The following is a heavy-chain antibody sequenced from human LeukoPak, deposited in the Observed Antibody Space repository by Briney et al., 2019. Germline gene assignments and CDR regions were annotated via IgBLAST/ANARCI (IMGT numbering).Heavy chain of an antibody. Sequence: PSETLSLTCTVSGYSISSGYYWGWIRQPPGKGLEWIGSIYHSGSTYYNPSLKSRVTISVDTSKNQFSLKLSSVTAADTAVYYCARAIWFGEPYFDYWAREPWSPSPQ. J-gene: IGHJ4*02. D-gene: IGHD3-10*01. V-gene: IGHV4-38-2*02. CDR2: IYHSGST. CDR3: ARAIWFGEPYFDY. CDR1: GYSISSGYY.